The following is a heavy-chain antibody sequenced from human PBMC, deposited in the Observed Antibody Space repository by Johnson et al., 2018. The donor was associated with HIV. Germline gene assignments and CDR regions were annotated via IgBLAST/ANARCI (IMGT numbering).Heavy chain of an antibody. V-gene: IGHV3-30*18. CDR3: AKVYCGGDCSFGGAAFNI. Sequence: VQLVESGGGVVQPGRSLRLSCAASGFTFSSYGMHWVRQAPGKGLEWVAVISYDGNNKYNADSVTGRFTISRDNSKNTLYLQMNSLRAEDTAVYYCAKVYCGGDCSFGGAAFNIWGQGTMVTVSS. D-gene: IGHD2-21*02. CDR2: ISYDGNNK. CDR1: GFTFSSYG. J-gene: IGHJ3*02.